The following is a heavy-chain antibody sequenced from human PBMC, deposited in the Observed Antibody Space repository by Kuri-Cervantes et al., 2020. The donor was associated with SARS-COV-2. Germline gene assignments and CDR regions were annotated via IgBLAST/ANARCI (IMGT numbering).Heavy chain of an antibody. Sequence: LSLTCAASGFTFSSYGMHWVRQAPGKGLEWVAFIRYDGSNKYYADSVKGRFTISRDNSKNTLYLQMNSLRPEDTAVYYCARDIPKITLILIAIFKESYAMDVWGQGTTVTVSS. CDR3: ARDIPKITLILIAIFKESYAMDV. J-gene: IGHJ6*02. V-gene: IGHV3-30*02. D-gene: IGHD3-22*01. CDR1: GFTFSSYG. CDR2: IRYDGSNK.